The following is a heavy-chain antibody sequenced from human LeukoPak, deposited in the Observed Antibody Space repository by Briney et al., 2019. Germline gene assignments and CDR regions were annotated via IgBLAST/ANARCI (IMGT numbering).Heavy chain of an antibody. J-gene: IGHJ6*02. CDR2: INHSGST. V-gene: IGHV4-34*01. Sequence: PSETLSLTCAVYGGSFSGYYWSWIRQPPGKGLEWIGEINHSGSTNYNPSLKSRVTISVDTSKNQFSLKLSSVTAADTAVYYCARTRRVSGSLYYYYYGMDVWGQGTTVTVSS. CDR3: ARTRRVSGSLYYYYYGMDV. D-gene: IGHD2-15*01. CDR1: GGSFSGYY.